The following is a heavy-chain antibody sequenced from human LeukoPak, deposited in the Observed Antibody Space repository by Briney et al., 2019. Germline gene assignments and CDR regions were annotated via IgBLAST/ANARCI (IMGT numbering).Heavy chain of an antibody. CDR3: ARDAEGAGGY. Sequence: PGGSLRLSCAASGFTFSDYYMDWVRQAPGKGLVWVARIKTKPSSYTTQYAASVKGRFTISRDDSENSLYLQMSRLKTDDTAVYYCARDAEGAGGYGAQGTLVTVSS. CDR2: IKTKPSSYTT. CDR1: GFTFSDYY. J-gene: IGHJ4*02. D-gene: IGHD3-10*01. V-gene: IGHV3-72*01.